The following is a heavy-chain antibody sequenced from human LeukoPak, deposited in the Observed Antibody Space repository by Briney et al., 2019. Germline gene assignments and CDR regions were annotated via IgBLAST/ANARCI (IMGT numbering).Heavy chain of an antibody. CDR2: IYPGDSDT. CDR1: GYRFTDYW. V-gene: IGHV5-51*01. CDR3: ARGAAGTTPDYYYFGLDV. D-gene: IGHD1-7*01. Sequence: GESLKISCKGSGYRFTDYWIGWVRQMPGKGLEWMGIIYPGDSDTRYSPSFQGQVTISADKSINTAHLQWSSLKASDTAMYYCARGAAGTTPDYYYFGLDVWGQGTTVRISS. J-gene: IGHJ6*02.